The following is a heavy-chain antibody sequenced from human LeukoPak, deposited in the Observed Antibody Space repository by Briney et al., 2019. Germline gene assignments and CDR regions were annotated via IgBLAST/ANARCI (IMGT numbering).Heavy chain of an antibody. CDR1: GYTFTSYY. V-gene: IGHV1-46*01. CDR3: ARMEVGAETDYYYYYGMDV. CDR2: INPSGGST. D-gene: IGHD1-26*01. J-gene: IGHJ6*02. Sequence: ASVKVSCKASGYTFTSYYMHWVRQAPGQGLEWMGIINPSGGSTSYAQKFQGRVTMTRDTSTTTVYMELSSLRSEDTAVYYCARMEVGAETDYYYYYGMDVWGQGTTVTVSS.